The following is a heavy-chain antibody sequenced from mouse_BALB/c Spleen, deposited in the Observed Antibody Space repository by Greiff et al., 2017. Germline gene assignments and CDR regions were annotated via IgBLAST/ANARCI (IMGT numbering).Heavy chain of an antibody. D-gene: IGHD1-1*02. V-gene: IGHV5-12-1*01. CDR3: ARRVALEEVVDY. CDR2: ISSGGGST. CDR1: GFAFSSYD. Sequence: EVQRVESGGGLVKPGGSLKLSCAASGFAFSSYDMSWVRQTPEKRLEWVAYISSGGGSTYYPDTVKGRFTISRDNAQNTLYLQMSSLKSEDTAMYYCARRVALEEVVDYWGQGTSVTVSS. J-gene: IGHJ4*01.